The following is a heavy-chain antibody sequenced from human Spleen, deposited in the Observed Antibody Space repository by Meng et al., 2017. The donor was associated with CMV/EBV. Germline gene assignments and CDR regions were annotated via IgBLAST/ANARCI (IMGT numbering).Heavy chain of an antibody. Sequence: SETLSLTCTVSGGSISSNYWSWIRQPPGKGLEWIGYIYYSGRTDYNPSLKSRVTISVDTSKNQFSLKLNSVTAADTAVYYCARYYYGSGSYLVGWGQGTLVTVSS. CDR3: ARYYYGSGSYLVG. V-gene: IGHV4-59*01. D-gene: IGHD3-10*01. J-gene: IGHJ4*02. CDR2: IYYSGRT. CDR1: GGSISSNY.